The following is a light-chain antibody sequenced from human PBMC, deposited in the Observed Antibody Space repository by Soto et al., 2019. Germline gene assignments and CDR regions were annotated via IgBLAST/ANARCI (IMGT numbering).Light chain of an antibody. CDR1: QSISSH. V-gene: IGKV1-39*01. CDR2: AAS. Sequence: DIQMTQSPSSVSASVGDRVSITCRASQSISSHLNWYQQKPGKAPKVLIYAASRLQRGVPSRFSGSGSGTDFTLTISSLQPEDFATYYCQQSYNTPRTFGQGTRLEIK. CDR3: QQSYNTPRT. J-gene: IGKJ5*01.